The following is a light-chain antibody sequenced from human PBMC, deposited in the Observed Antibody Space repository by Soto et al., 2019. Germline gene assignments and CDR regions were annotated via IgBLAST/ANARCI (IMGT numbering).Light chain of an antibody. CDR3: QQGKSFPLT. Sequence: DIQMTQSTSSVSASVGDRVTITCRASQDINKWLAWYQQKPGLAPNLVIYTASRLHGGGPSRFSGSASGTDFTLTISSLQPEDVATYYCQQGKSFPLTFGGGTKVEI. J-gene: IGKJ4*01. CDR2: TAS. V-gene: IGKV1-12*01. CDR1: QDINKW.